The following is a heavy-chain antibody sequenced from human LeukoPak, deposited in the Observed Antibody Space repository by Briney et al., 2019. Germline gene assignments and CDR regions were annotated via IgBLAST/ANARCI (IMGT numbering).Heavy chain of an antibody. D-gene: IGHD2-21*01. Sequence: PSETLSLTCTVSGRSISSYYWSWVRQSPGKGLEWLGYIFTSGWTDYNPSLKSRVTMSVDTSKNQLSMELRFLTAADTAVYYCATSHDVKTAPYDLWGQGTLVTVSS. CDR1: GRSISSYY. V-gene: IGHV4-4*09. CDR3: ATSHDVKTAPYDL. J-gene: IGHJ5*02. CDR2: IFTSGWT.